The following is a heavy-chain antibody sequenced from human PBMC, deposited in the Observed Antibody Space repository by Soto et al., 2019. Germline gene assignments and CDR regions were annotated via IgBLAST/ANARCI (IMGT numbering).Heavy chain of an antibody. D-gene: IGHD3-16*01. CDR1: GGSVSSGSYY. Sequence: SETLSLTCTVSGGSVSSGSYYWSWIRQPPGKGLEWIGYIYYSGSTNYNPSLESRVTISVDTSKNQFSLKLSSVTAADTAVYYCASSLRRDAFDIWGQGTIVTVSS. V-gene: IGHV4-61*01. CDR2: IYYSGST. J-gene: IGHJ3*02. CDR3: ASSLRRDAFDI.